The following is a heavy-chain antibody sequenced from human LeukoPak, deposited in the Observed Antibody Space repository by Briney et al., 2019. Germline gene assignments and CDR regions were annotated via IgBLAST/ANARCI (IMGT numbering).Heavy chain of an antibody. V-gene: IGHV4-34*01. J-gene: IGHJ5*02. D-gene: IGHD3-22*01. CDR2: INHSGST. Sequence: SETLSLTCAVYGGSFSGYYLSWIRQPPGKELEWIGEINHSGSTNYNPSLKSRVTISVDTSKNQFSLKLSSVTAADTAVYYCARDGWDTMTFDPWGQGTLVSVSS. CDR1: GGSFSGYY. CDR3: ARDGWDTMTFDP.